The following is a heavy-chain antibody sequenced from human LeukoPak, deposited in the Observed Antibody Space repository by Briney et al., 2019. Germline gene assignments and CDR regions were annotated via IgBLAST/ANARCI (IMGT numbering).Heavy chain of an antibody. D-gene: IGHD6-19*01. J-gene: IGHJ4*01. CDR3: AKGIYSSGWSDFDY. Sequence: PGGSLRLSCAASGFTFSNSAMSWVRQAPGKGLEWVATISGSGITTYYADSVKGRFTISRDNSKNTLYLQMNSLRAEDTAVYYCAKGIYSSGWSDFDYWGHGTLVTVSS. CDR2: ISGSGITT. V-gene: IGHV3-23*01. CDR1: GFTFSNSA.